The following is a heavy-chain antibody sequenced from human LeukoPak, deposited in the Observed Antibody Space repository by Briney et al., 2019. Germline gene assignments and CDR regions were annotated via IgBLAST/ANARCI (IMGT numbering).Heavy chain of an antibody. CDR2: IKEDGSDK. CDR1: GFTLSNYW. Sequence: PGGSLRLSCAASGFTLSNYWMSWVRQAPGKGLEWVANIKEDGSDKYYVDSVKGRFTISRDNAKNSQYLQMNSLSAEDTAVYYCARDTGYNTFDYWGQGTLVTVSS. D-gene: IGHD5-24*01. J-gene: IGHJ4*02. V-gene: IGHV3-7*05. CDR3: ARDTGYNTFDY.